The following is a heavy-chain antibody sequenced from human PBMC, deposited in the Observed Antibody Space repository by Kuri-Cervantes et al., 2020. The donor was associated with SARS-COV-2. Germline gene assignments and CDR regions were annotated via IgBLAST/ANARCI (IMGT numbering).Heavy chain of an antibody. CDR1: GGSISSGGYY. CDR3: ARHHYDFWSGYYPYYFDY. CDR2: IYYSGST. D-gene: IGHD3-3*01. Sequence: ESLKISCTVSGGSISSGGYYWGWIRQPPGKGLEWIGSIYYSGSTYYNPSLKSRVTISVDTSKNQFSLKLSSVTAADTAVYYCARHHYDFWSGYYPYYFDYWGQGTLVTVSS. V-gene: IGHV4-39*01. J-gene: IGHJ4*02.